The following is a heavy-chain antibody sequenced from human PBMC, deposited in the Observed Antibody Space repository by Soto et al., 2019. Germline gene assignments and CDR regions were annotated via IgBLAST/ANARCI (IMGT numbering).Heavy chain of an antibody. CDR3: ARGSVDYDILTGYLRAIDY. CDR1: GYTFTSYG. J-gene: IGHJ4*02. D-gene: IGHD3-9*01. Sequence: ASVKVSCKASGYTFTSYGISWVRQAPGQGLEWMGWISAYNGNTNYAQKLQGRVTMTTDTSTSTAYMELRSLRSDDTAVYYCARGSVDYDILTGYLRAIDYWGQGTLVTVSS. CDR2: ISAYNGNT. V-gene: IGHV1-18*01.